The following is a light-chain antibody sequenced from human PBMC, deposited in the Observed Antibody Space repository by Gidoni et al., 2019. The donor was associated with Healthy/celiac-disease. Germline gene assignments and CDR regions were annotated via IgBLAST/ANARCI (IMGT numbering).Light chain of an antibody. Sequence: QSALTQPASVSGSPGQPITISGTGTSSDVGGYNYVSWYQQHPNKAPKLMIYEVSNRPSGVSNRFSGSKSGNTASLTISGLQAEDEADYYCSSYTSSSTLVVFGGGTKLTVL. CDR2: EVS. J-gene: IGLJ2*01. CDR1: SSDVGGYNY. CDR3: SSYTSSSTLVV. V-gene: IGLV2-14*01.